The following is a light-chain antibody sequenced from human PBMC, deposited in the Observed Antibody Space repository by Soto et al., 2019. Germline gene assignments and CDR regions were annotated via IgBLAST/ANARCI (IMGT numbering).Light chain of an antibody. J-gene: IGKJ1*01. CDR1: QTISNT. CDR3: QQYGSSPRT. CDR2: AAS. Sequence: ETVMTQSPATLPVSPGDKVSLSCRANQTISNTLAWYQQKPGQAPRLLIYAASTRATGVSARFSGSGSGTEFTLTISRLEPEDFAVYYCQQYGSSPRTFGQGTKVDI. V-gene: IGKV3-15*01.